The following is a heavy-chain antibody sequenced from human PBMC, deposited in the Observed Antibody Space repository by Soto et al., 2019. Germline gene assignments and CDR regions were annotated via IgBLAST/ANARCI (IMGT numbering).Heavy chain of an antibody. J-gene: IGHJ6*02. CDR1: GYTFTSYD. CDR2: MNPNRGNT. Sequence: QVQLVQSGAEVKKPGASVKVSCKASGYTFTSYDINWVRQATGQGLEWMGWMNPNRGNTGYAQKFQGKVTLTRNTSISTAYMELRRLRSEDPAVYYCATEKTSYGMDVWGQGTTVTVSS. V-gene: IGHV1-8*01. CDR3: ATEKTSYGMDV.